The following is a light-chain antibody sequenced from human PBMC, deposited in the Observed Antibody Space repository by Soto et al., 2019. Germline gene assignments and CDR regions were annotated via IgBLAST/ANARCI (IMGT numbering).Light chain of an antibody. Sequence: QAVVTQPPSASGSPGQSVTISCTGTRDDVGGYNYVSWFQQLPGKAPKLMIYEVYKRPTGVPARFSGSKSGNTASLTVSGLQAGDEAIYYCSSYVTRNVVVFGGGTKVTVL. V-gene: IGLV2-8*01. CDR2: EVY. J-gene: IGLJ2*01. CDR1: RDDVGGYNY. CDR3: SSYVTRNVVV.